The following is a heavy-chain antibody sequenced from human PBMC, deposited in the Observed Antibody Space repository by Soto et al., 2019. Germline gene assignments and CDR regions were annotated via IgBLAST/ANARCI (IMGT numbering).Heavy chain of an antibody. CDR1: GASISGFY. CDR3: VRDGTKTLRDWFDP. CDR2: IYATGTT. V-gene: IGHV4-4*07. Sequence: LSLTCTVSGASISGFYWSWIRKSAGKGLEWIGRIYATGTTDYNPSLKSRVMMSVDTSKKQFSLKLRSVTAADTAVYYCVRDGTKTLRDWFDPWGQGISVTVPS. D-gene: IGHD1-1*01. J-gene: IGHJ5*02.